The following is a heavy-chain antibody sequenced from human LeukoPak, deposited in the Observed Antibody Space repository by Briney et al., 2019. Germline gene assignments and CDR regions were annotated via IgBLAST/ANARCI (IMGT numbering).Heavy chain of an antibody. D-gene: IGHD6-19*01. CDR1: GGSFSSGSYY. V-gene: IGHV4-61*01. CDR3: ARASPGYSSGWLPAFDI. CDR2: IYHSGST. Sequence: SETLSLTCTVSGGSFSSGSYYWSWIRQPPGKGLEWIGYIYHSGSTNYNPSLKSRVTISVDTSKNQFSLKLSSVTAADTAVYYCARASPGYSSGWLPAFDIWGQGTMVTVSS. J-gene: IGHJ3*02.